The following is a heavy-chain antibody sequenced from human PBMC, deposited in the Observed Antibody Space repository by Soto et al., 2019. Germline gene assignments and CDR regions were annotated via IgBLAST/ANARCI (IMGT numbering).Heavy chain of an antibody. CDR3: ARQGFWSGYPYYYYYGMDV. Sequence: PSETLSLTCTVSGGSISSSSYYWGWIRQPPGKGLEWIGSIYYSGSTYYNPSLKSRVTISVDTSKNQFSLKLSSVTAADTAVYYCARQGFWSGYPYYYYYGMDVWGQGTTVTSP. J-gene: IGHJ6*02. V-gene: IGHV4-39*01. CDR1: GGSISSSSYY. CDR2: IYYSGST. D-gene: IGHD3-3*01.